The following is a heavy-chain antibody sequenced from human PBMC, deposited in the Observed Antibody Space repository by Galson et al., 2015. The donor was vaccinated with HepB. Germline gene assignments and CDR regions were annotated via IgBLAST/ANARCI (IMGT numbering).Heavy chain of an antibody. CDR2: IIPILGIA. CDR3: AGRLPLLSFDY. Sequence: SVKVSCKASGGTFSSYTISWVRQAPGQGLEWMGRIIPILGIANYAQKFQGRVTITADKSTSTAYMELSSLSSVTAADTAVYYCAGRLPLLSFDYWGQGTLVTVSS. D-gene: IGHD3-9*01. J-gene: IGHJ4*02. V-gene: IGHV1-69*02. CDR1: GGTFSSYT.